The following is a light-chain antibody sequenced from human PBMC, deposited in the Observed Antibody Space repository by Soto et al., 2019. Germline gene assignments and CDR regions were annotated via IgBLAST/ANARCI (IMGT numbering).Light chain of an antibody. CDR3: CSYAPITTVV. CDR2: EDN. Sequence: QSALTQPASVSGSPGQSITISCTGTSSDVGSYNLVSWYQRHPGKAPKLMIYEDNKRPSGVSNRFSGSKSGNTASLTISGLQAEDEAHYYCCSYAPITTVVFGGGTKVTVL. CDR1: SSDVGSYNL. V-gene: IGLV2-23*01. J-gene: IGLJ3*02.